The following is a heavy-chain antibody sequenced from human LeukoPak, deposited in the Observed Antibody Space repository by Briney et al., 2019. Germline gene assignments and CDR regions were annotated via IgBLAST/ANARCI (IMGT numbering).Heavy chain of an antibody. CDR1: GGTYSSYA. Sequence: ASENVSFKASGGTYSSYAISWVRQAPGKGLEWMGGIIPIFGTANYAQKFQGRVTITTDESTSTAYMELSSLRSEDTAVYYCARDAHIAARFNWFDPWGQGTLVTVSS. CDR2: IIPIFGTA. CDR3: ARDAHIAARFNWFDP. J-gene: IGHJ5*02. D-gene: IGHD6-6*01. V-gene: IGHV1-69*05.